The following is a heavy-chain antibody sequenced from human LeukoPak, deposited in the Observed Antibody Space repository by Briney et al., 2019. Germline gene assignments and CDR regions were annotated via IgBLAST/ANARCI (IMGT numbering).Heavy chain of an antibody. Sequence: GGSLRLSYAASGFTFSSYAMSWVRQAPGKGLEGVSAISGRGGCTYYADSVKGRFTISRDHSKNTLNLQMNSLRAEDTAVYYCAKGRSGFRRFYYDSSGYPLRFDYWGQGTLVTVSS. J-gene: IGHJ4*02. CDR2: ISGRGGCT. V-gene: IGHV3-23*01. D-gene: IGHD3-22*01. CDR3: AKGRSGFRRFYYDSSGYPLRFDY. CDR1: GFTFSSYA.